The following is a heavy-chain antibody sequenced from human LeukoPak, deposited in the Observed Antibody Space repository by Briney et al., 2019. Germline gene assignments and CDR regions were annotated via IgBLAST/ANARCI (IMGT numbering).Heavy chain of an antibody. Sequence: GGSLRLSCAASGFTVSTYDMHWVRQAPGEGPEWIAYFGISGTIYYADSVRGRFTISRDGAKNSLHLEMNSLRVDDTAIYYCAGYGFYPYWGQGTPVTVSS. CDR1: GFTVSTYD. CDR3: AGYGFYPY. J-gene: IGHJ4*02. CDR2: FGISGTI. V-gene: IGHV3-48*01. D-gene: IGHD5-18*01.